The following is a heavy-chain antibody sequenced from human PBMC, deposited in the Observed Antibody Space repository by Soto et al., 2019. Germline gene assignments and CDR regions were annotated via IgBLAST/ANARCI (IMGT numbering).Heavy chain of an antibody. CDR3: ARGGVDTAMVTVYYYYYGMDV. V-gene: IGHV1-2*04. CDR1: GYTFTGYY. D-gene: IGHD5-18*01. CDR2: INPNSGGT. Sequence: ASVKVSCKASGYTFTGYYMHWVRQAPGQGLEWMGWINPNSGGTSYAQKFQGWVTMTRDTSISTAYMELSRLRSEDTAVYYCARGGVDTAMVTVYYYYYGMDVWGQGTTVTVSS. J-gene: IGHJ6*02.